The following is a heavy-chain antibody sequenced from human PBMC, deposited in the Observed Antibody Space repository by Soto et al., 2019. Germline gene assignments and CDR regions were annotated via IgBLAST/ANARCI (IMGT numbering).Heavy chain of an antibody. V-gene: IGHV3-11*01. CDR2: ISSSGSTI. Sequence: GGSLRLSCAASGFTFSDYYMSWIRQAPGKGLEWVSYISSSGSTIYYADYVKGRFTISRDNAKNSLYLQMNSLRAEDTAVYYCARDSEYCSSTSCSDWFDPWGQGTLVTVSS. CDR1: GFTFSDYY. D-gene: IGHD2-2*01. J-gene: IGHJ5*02. CDR3: ARDSEYCSSTSCSDWFDP.